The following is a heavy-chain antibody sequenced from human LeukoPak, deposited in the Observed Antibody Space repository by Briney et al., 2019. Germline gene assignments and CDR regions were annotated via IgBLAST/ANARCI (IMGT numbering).Heavy chain of an antibody. Sequence: GGSLRLSYAASGFPFSDHYMIWIRQAPGKGLEWVSYIDYDGTGMSYADSVKGRFTISRDNAKKTLYLEMRSLTVEDSAVYYCAGPYDYGDLSYWGQGSLVSVSS. CDR2: IDYDGTGM. CDR1: GFPFSDHY. D-gene: IGHD4-17*01. J-gene: IGHJ4*02. CDR3: AGPYDYGDLSY. V-gene: IGHV3-11*01.